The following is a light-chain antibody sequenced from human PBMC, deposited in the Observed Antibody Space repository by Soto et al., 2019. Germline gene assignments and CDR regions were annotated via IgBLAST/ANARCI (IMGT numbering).Light chain of an antibody. Sequence: DIQLTQSPSFLSASLGDRVTITCRASQGISSYLAWYQQKPGKAPKLLIYAASTLQSGVPSRFSGSGSGTEFTLTISSLQPEDYATYYCQQVESYPSTFGGGTKVDI. J-gene: IGKJ4*01. V-gene: IGKV1-9*01. CDR3: QQVESYPST. CDR2: AAS. CDR1: QGISSY.